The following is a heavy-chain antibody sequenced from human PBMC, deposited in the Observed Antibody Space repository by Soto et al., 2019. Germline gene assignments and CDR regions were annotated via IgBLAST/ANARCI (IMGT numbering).Heavy chain of an antibody. Sequence: EVQLLESGGGLVQPGGSLRLSCAASGFTFSSYAMSWVRQAPGKGLEWVSAISGSGGSTYFADSVKGRFTISRDNSKNTLYLQMNSLRAEDTAVYYCAKGKMKGDYFDYWGQGTLVTVSS. D-gene: IGHD3-16*01. V-gene: IGHV3-23*01. CDR3: AKGKMKGDYFDY. CDR1: GFTFSSYA. CDR2: ISGSGGST. J-gene: IGHJ4*02.